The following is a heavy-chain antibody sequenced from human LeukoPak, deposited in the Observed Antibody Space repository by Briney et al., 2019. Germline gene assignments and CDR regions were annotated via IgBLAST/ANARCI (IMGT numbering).Heavy chain of an antibody. CDR2: ISWNSGSI. CDR3: AKGLGGTVTGTAIDY. D-gene: IGHD1-7*01. V-gene: IGHV3-9*03. Sequence: PGGSLRLSCAASGFTFDDYAMHWVRQAPGMGLEWVSGISWNSGSIGYADSVKGRFTISRDNAKNSLYLQMNSLRAEDMALYFCAKGLGGTVTGTAIDYWGQGTLVTVSS. J-gene: IGHJ4*02. CDR1: GFTFDDYA.